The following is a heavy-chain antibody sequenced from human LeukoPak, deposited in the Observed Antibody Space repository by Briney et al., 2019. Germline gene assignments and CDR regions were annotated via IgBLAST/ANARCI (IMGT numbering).Heavy chain of an antibody. D-gene: IGHD5-18*01. J-gene: IGHJ4*02. CDR1: GFTFSSYA. CDR3: AKDGSWIQLWLPNY. Sequence: PGGSLRLSCAASGFTFSSYAMSWVRQAPGKGLEWVSAISGSGGSTYYADSVKGRFTISRDNSKNTLYLQTNSLRAEDTAVYYCAKDGSWIQLWLPNYWGQGTLVTVSS. CDR2: ISGSGGST. V-gene: IGHV3-23*01.